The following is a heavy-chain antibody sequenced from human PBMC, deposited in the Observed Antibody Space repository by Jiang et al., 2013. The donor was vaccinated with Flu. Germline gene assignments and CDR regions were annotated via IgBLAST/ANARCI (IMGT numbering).Heavy chain of an antibody. Sequence: GGSIRSYYWTWIRQPPGKGLEWIGYLYYNGNTNYNPSLKSRVTMSVDTSKNQFSLKLSSVTTADTGVYFCARVRYSSGAVDYWGQGILVTVSS. V-gene: IGHV4-59*01. CDR3: ARVRYSSGAVDY. CDR2: LYYNGNT. CDR1: GGSIRSYY. J-gene: IGHJ4*02. D-gene: IGHD6-19*01.